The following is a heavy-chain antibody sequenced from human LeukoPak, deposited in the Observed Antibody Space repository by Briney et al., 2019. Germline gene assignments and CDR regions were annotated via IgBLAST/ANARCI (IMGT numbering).Heavy chain of an antibody. Sequence: GRSLRLSCAASGFTFSSYAMHWVRQAPGKGLEWVAVISYDGSNKYYADSVKGRFTISRDNSKNTLYLQMNSLRAEDTAVYYCARSDDYYDSSGYSNWFDPWGQGTLVTVSS. CDR3: ARSDDYYDSSGYSNWFDP. J-gene: IGHJ5*02. CDR1: GFTFSSYA. V-gene: IGHV3-30*04. D-gene: IGHD3-22*01. CDR2: ISYDGSNK.